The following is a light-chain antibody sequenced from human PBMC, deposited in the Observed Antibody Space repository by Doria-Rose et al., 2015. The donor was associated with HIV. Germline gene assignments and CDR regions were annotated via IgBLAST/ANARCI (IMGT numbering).Light chain of an antibody. CDR3: QSYDSSNRV. Sequence: QPHSVSESPGKTVTISCARSSGSIASNYVQWYQQRPGSSPTTVIYEDNQRPSGVPDRFSGSIDSSSNSASLTISGLKTEDEADYYCQSYDSSNRVFGGGTKLTVL. J-gene: IGLJ3*02. CDR1: SGSIASNY. CDR2: EDN. V-gene: IGLV6-57*01.